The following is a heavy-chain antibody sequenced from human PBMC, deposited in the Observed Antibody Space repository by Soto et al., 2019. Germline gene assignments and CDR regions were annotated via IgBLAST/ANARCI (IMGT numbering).Heavy chain of an antibody. Sequence: QVQLVQSGAEVKKPGASVKVSCKASGYTFTSYDINWVRQATGQGLEWMGWMNPNSGNTGYAQKFQGRVTMTRSTSNSTGYRELGGLRSEDTAVYFCARDDYPDGMDVWGQGTTVTVSS. CDR3: ARDDYPDGMDV. D-gene: IGHD4-17*01. V-gene: IGHV1-8*01. CDR2: MNPNSGNT. J-gene: IGHJ6*02. CDR1: GYTFTSYD.